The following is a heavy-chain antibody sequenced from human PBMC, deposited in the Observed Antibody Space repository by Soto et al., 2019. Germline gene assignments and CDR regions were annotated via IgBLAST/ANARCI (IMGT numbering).Heavy chain of an antibody. CDR2: IYHSGST. V-gene: IGHV4-30-2*01. CDR1: GGSISSGGYS. CDR3: ARWWMSAPRFDP. Sequence: QLQLQESGSGLVKPSQTLSLTCAVSGGSISSGGYSWSWIRQPPGKGLEGIGYIYHSGSTYYNPSLKSRVNTSVDRSQNQFSLKLSSVNAADTAVYYCARWWMSAPRFDPWGQGTLVTVSS. J-gene: IGHJ5*02. D-gene: IGHD2-8*01.